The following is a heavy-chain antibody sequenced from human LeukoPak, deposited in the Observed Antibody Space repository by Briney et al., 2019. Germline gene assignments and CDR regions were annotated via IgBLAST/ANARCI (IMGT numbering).Heavy chain of an antibody. V-gene: IGHV1-2*02. D-gene: IGHD3-22*01. CDR1: GYTFTGYY. CDR3: AREAYYDSSGYLASVFDY. Sequence: GASVKVSCKASGYTFTGYYMHWVRQAPGQGLEWMGWINPNSGGTNYAQKFQGRVTMTRDTSISTAYMELSRLRSDDTAVYYCAREAYYDSSGYLASVFDYWGQGTLVTVSS. CDR2: INPNSGGT. J-gene: IGHJ4*02.